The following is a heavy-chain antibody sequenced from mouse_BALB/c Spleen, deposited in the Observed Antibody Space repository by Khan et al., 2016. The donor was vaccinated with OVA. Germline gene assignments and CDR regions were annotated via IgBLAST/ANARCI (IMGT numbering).Heavy chain of an antibody. CDR2: IYPGTDNT. Sequence: VELVESGAELVRPGASVKLSCKTSGYIFTSYWIHWVKQRSGQGLEWIARIYPGTDNTYYHEKLKDKATLTADKSSSTAYMQPSSLKAEDSAVYFCAREEALYYFDYWGQGTTLTVSS. CDR1: GYIFTSYW. J-gene: IGHJ2*01. CDR3: AREEALYYFDY. V-gene: IGHV1-76*01. D-gene: IGHD3-2*02.